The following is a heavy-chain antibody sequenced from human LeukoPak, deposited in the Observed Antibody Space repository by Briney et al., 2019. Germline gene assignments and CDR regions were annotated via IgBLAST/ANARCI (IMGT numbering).Heavy chain of an antibody. CDR2: MNPNSGNA. Sequence: ASVKVSCKASGYTFTSYDINWVRQATGQGLEWMGWMNPNSGNAGYAQKFQGRVTMTRNTSISTAYMELSSLRSEDTAVYYCAREASRYCSSTSCYSRVTGTTPDHFDYWGQGTLVTVSS. J-gene: IGHJ4*02. CDR3: AREASRYCSSTSCYSRVTGTTPDHFDY. V-gene: IGHV1-8*01. CDR1: GYTFTSYD. D-gene: IGHD2-2*01.